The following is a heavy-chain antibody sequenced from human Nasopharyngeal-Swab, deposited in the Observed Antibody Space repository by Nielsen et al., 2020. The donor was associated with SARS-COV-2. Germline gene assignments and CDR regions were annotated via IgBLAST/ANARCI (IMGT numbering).Heavy chain of an antibody. CDR2: ISGSGGST. CDR3: AKDIKWSIPRGYFDY. CDR1: GFTFSSYA. J-gene: IGHJ4*02. Sequence: GGSLRLSCSASGFTFSSYAMSWVRQAPGKGLEWVSAISGSGGSTYYADSVKGRFTISRDNSKNTLYLQMNSLRAEDTAVYYCAKDIKWSIPRGYFDYWGQGTLVTVSS. V-gene: IGHV3-23*01. D-gene: IGHD5-12*01.